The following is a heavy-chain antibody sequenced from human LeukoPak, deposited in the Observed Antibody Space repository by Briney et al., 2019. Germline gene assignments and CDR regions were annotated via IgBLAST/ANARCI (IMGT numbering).Heavy chain of an antibody. J-gene: IGHJ4*02. Sequence: SETLSLTCTVSGGSISSSSYYWGWIRQPPGKGLEWIGSIYYSGSTYYNPSLKSRVTISVDTSKNQFSLKLSSVTAADTAVYYCARDSPYIGIDYWGQGTLVTVSS. V-gene: IGHV4-39*07. CDR3: ARDSPYIGIDY. CDR1: GGSISSSSYY. D-gene: IGHD3-16*01. CDR2: IYYSGST.